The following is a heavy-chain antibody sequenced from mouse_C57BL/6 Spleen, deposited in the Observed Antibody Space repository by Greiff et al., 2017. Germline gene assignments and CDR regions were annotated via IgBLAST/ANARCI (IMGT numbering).Heavy chain of an antibody. V-gene: IGHV5-17*01. D-gene: IGHD1-1*01. CDR1: GFTFSDYG. CDR3: AAYGSSYYAMDY. J-gene: IGHJ4*01. CDR2: ISSGSSTI. Sequence: EVKLMESGGGLVKPGGSLKLSCAASGFTFSDYGMHWVRQAPEKGLEWVAYISSGSSTIYYADTVKGRFTISRDNAKNTLFLQMTSLRSEDTAMYYCAAYGSSYYAMDYWGQGTSVTVSS.